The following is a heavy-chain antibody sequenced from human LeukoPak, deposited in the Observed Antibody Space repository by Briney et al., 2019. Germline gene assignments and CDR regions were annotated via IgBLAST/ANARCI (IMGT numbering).Heavy chain of an antibody. Sequence: PGGSLRLSCAASGFTFSSYAMSWVRQAPGKGPEWVSAISISGENTYYADSVKGRFTISRDTSRNTLYLQMHSLRAEDTAVYYCARLISTSSSRFSDYWGQGTLVTVSS. V-gene: IGHV3-23*01. J-gene: IGHJ4*02. D-gene: IGHD6-6*01. CDR1: GFTFSSYA. CDR3: ARLISTSSSRFSDY. CDR2: ISISGENT.